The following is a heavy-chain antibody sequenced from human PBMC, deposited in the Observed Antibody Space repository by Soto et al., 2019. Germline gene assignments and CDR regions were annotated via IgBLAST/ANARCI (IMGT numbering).Heavy chain of an antibody. Sequence: ASVKVSCKVSGYTLTELSMHWVRQAPGKGLEWMGGFDPEDGETIYAQKFQGRVTMTRDTSTSTVYMELSSLRSDDTAVYYCARAPETFDYWGQGTLVTVSS. J-gene: IGHJ4*02. CDR3: ARAPETFDY. V-gene: IGHV1-24*01. CDR2: FDPEDGET. CDR1: GYTLTELS.